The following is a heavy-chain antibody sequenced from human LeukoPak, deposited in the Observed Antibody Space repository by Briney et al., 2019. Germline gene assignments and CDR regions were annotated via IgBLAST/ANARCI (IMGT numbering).Heavy chain of an antibody. J-gene: IGHJ4*02. V-gene: IGHV3-7*03. CDR3: ARDQRGSLDY. CDR2: VNQEGGEK. D-gene: IGHD3-10*01. CDR1: GFSFSAYW. Sequence: GSLRLSCAASGFSFSAYWMNWVRQAPGKGLEWVANVNQEGGEKYYVDSVKGRFTISRDNAKNSLYLQMNSLRAEDTAVYYCARDQRGSLDYWGQGTLVTVSS.